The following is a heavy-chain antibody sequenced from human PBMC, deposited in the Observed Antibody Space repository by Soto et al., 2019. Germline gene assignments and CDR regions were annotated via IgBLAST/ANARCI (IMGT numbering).Heavy chain of an antibody. D-gene: IGHD6-13*01. Sequence: ASVKGSCKASGGTFSSYTISWGRQATRQGLEWMGIINPIGGSTSYAQKFQGRVTMTRDTSTSTVYMELSSLRSEDTAVYYCARDEVSSSWTEYGMDVWGQGTTVTVSS. CDR2: INPIGGST. CDR3: ARDEVSSSWTEYGMDV. J-gene: IGHJ6*02. CDR1: GGTFSSYT. V-gene: IGHV1-46*01.